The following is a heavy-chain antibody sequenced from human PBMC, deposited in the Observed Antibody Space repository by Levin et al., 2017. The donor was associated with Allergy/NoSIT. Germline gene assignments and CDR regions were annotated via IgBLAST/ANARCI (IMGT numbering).Heavy chain of an antibody. CDR3: AKGVGYYDPDGGY. D-gene: IGHD3-3*01. V-gene: IGHV3-23*01. CDR1: GFTFSSYA. Sequence: PGASVKVSCAASGFTFSSYAMSWVRQAPGKGLEWVSAISGSGGSTYYADSVKGRFTISRDNSKNTLYLQMNSLRAEDTAVYYCAKGVGYYDPDGGYWGQGTLVTVSS. CDR2: ISGSGGST. J-gene: IGHJ4*02.